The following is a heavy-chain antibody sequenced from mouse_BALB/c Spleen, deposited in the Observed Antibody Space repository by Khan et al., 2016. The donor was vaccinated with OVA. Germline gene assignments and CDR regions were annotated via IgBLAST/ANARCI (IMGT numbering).Heavy chain of an antibody. V-gene: IGHV5-12*02. CDR1: GFIFSDYY. CDR3: ERRLDAAMDY. J-gene: IGHJ4*01. Sequence: EVELVESGGGLVQPGGSLTLSCATSGFIFSDYYMYWVRQTPEKMRERVAYIRYVGGNTYYPVTGKGRFTFSSDNAKNTLDLQMSRLKSVDTAMYVRERRLDAAMDYWGQGTSVTDSS. CDR2: IRYVGGNT.